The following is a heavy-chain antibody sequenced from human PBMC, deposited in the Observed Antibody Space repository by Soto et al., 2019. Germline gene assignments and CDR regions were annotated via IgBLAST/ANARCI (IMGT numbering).Heavy chain of an antibody. CDR3: ARDPWAADY. CDR1: GFTVSTKY. D-gene: IGHD3-16*01. J-gene: IGHJ4*02. CDR2: IYSGGST. V-gene: IGHV3-66*01. Sequence: EVQLVESGGGLVQPGGSLRLSCAASGFTVSTKYMSWVRQAPGKGLEWVSVIYSGGSTFYADSVRGRFTISRDNSKNTGKPQMNSLRAEDTAVYYCARDPWAADYWGQGTLVT.